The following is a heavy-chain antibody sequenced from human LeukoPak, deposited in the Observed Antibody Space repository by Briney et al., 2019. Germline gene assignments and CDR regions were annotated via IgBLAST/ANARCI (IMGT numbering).Heavy chain of an antibody. J-gene: IGHJ3*02. D-gene: IGHD3-10*01. CDR2: IYYTGNT. V-gene: IGHV4-59*12. CDR3: AKSNGYGLVDI. Sequence: PSETLSLTCTVSGGSISSYYWSWIRQPAGEGLEWIGNIYYTGNTYYNASLQSRVTISLDTSRNQFSLKLNSVTAADTAVYYCAKSNGYGLVDIWGQGTMVTVSS. CDR1: GGSISSYY.